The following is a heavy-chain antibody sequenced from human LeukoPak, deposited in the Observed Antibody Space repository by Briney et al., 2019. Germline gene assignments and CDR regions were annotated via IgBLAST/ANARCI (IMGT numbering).Heavy chain of an antibody. CDR1: GGSISSYY. CDR3: AREAGYYYDSSGYYRDY. D-gene: IGHD3-22*01. J-gene: IGHJ4*02. CDR2: IYTSGST. Sequence: SETLSLTCTVSGGSISSYYWSWIRQPAGKGLEWIGRIYTSGSTNYNPSLKSRVTMSVDTSKNQFSLKLSSVTAADTAVYYCAREAGYYYDSSGYYRDYWGQGTLVTVSS. V-gene: IGHV4-4*07.